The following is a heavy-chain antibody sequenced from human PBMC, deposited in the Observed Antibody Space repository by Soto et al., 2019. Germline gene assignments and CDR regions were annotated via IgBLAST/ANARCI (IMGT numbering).Heavy chain of an antibody. Sequence: GGSLRLSCAAFGFTVSSNYMSWVRQAPGKGLEWVSVIYSGGSTYYADSVKGRFTISRDNSKNTLYLQMNSLRAEDTAVYYCARVERAEYFQHWGQGTLVTVSS. V-gene: IGHV3-66*01. CDR3: ARVERAEYFQH. CDR1: GFTVSSNY. J-gene: IGHJ1*01. D-gene: IGHD1-1*01. CDR2: IYSGGST.